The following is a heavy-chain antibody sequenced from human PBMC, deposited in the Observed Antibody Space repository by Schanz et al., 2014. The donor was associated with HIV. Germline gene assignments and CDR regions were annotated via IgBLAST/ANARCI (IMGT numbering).Heavy chain of an antibody. Sequence: QVQLVESGGGVVQPGRSLRLSCAASGFTFSSYGMHWVRQAPGKGLEWVAVLWHDGTNKYYVDSVKDSSTISRDNSKSTLYLPMTGRRADDTAVYYCARTSRIVIPDRDPRLSYLYGMDVWGQGTTVTVSS. CDR3: ARTSRIVIPDRDPRLSYLYGMDV. V-gene: IGHV3-33*01. J-gene: IGHJ6*02. CDR2: LWHDGTNK. D-gene: IGHD1-26*01. CDR1: GFTFSSYG.